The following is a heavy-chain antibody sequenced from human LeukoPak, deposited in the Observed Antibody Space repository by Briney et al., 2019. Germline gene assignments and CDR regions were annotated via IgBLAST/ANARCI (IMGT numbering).Heavy chain of an antibody. CDR1: GFTFSSYA. V-gene: IGHV3-23*01. Sequence: PGGSLRLSCAGSGFTFSSYAMSWVRQAPGKGLEWVSAISDTGATTYDADSVKGRFTISRDNSRSTLYLQMNSLRAEDTALYYCAKDWTTVVTPKGYYFDYWGQGTLVTVSS. D-gene: IGHD4-23*01. CDR3: AKDWTTVVTPKGYYFDY. J-gene: IGHJ4*02. CDR2: ISDTGATT.